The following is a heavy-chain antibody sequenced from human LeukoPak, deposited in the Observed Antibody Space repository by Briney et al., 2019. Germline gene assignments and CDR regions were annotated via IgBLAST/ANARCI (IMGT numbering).Heavy chain of an antibody. CDR2: MNPNSGNT. Sequence: ASVKVSCKASGYTFTSYDINWVRQATGQGLEWMGWMNPNSGNTGYAQKFQGRVTMTRNTSISTAYMELSSLRSEDTAVYYCARLGAATAINGMDVWGQGTTVTVSS. D-gene: IGHD2-21*02. CDR3: ARLGAATAINGMDV. CDR1: GYTFTSYD. J-gene: IGHJ6*02. V-gene: IGHV1-8*01.